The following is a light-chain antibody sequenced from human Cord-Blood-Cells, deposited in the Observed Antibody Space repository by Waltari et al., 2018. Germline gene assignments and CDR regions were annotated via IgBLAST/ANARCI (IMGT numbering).Light chain of an antibody. Sequence: IQMLQSPSPPPASVGDRGTITCQASQSNSSYLNWYQQRAGKATELLSYAASSLQSAVPSRISGIESGTDFALTISCLPPEDFAAYDCQQRYSAPRTVGQGTNLEIK. V-gene: IGKV1-39*01. CDR1: QSNSSY. J-gene: IGKJ2*01. CDR3: QQRYSAPRT. CDR2: AAS.